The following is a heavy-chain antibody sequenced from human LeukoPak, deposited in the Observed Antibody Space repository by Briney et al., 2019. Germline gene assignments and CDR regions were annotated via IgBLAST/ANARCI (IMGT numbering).Heavy chain of an antibody. CDR2: IIPIFGTA. Sequence: VASVKVSCKASGGTFSSYAISWVRQAPGQGLEWMGGIIPIFGTANYAQKFQGRVTITADISTSTAYMELSSLRSDDTAVYYCARDHSYSSSWYRDLKTDFDYWGQGTLVTVSS. CDR3: ARDHSYSSSWYRDLKTDFDY. V-gene: IGHV1-69*06. CDR1: GGTFSSYA. J-gene: IGHJ4*02. D-gene: IGHD6-13*01.